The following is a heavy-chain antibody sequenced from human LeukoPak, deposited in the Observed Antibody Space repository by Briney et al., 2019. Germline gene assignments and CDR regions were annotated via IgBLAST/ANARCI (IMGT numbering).Heavy chain of an antibody. Sequence: ASVKVSCKASGYTFTSYAMHWVRQAPGQRLEWMGWINAGNGNTKYSQEFQGRVTITRDTSASTAYMELSSLRSEDTAVYYCARDRRIAVAGTHDAFDIWGQGTMVTVSS. D-gene: IGHD6-19*01. V-gene: IGHV1-3*03. CDR1: GYTFTSYA. CDR3: ARDRRIAVAGTHDAFDI. CDR2: INAGNGNT. J-gene: IGHJ3*02.